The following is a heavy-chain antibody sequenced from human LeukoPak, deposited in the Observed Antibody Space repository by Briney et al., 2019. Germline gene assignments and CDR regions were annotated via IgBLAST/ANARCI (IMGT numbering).Heavy chain of an antibody. Sequence: PGGSLRLSCAASGFTFDDYAMHWVRQAPGKGLEWVSAISGSGGSTYYADSVKGRFTISRDNSKNTLYLQMNSLRAEDTAVYYCAKDGSSGYYSSLAFDIWGQGTMVTVSS. CDR1: GFTFDDYA. CDR3: AKDGSSGYYSSLAFDI. V-gene: IGHV3-23*01. J-gene: IGHJ3*02. CDR2: ISGSGGST. D-gene: IGHD3-22*01.